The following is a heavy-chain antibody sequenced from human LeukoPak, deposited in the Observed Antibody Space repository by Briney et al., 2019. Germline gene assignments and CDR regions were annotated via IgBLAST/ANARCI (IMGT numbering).Heavy chain of an antibody. CDR2: TSSSSSYI. CDR1: GFTFSSYS. J-gene: IGHJ4*02. CDR3: ARNYGDYVGLDY. D-gene: IGHD4-17*01. V-gene: IGHV3-21*01. Sequence: GGSLRLSCAASGFTFSSYSMNWVRQAPGKGLEWVSSTSSSSSYIYYADSVKGRFTISRDNAKNSLYLQMNSLRAEDTAVYYCARNYGDYVGLDYWGQGTLVTVSS.